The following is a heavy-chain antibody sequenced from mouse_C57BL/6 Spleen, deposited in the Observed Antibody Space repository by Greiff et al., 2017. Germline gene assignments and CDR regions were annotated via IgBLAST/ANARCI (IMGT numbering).Heavy chain of an antibody. V-gene: IGHV1-42*01. CDR1: GYSFTGYY. Sequence: EVQLQESGPELVKPGASVKISCKASGYSFTGYYMNWVKQSPEKSLEWIGEINPSTGGTTYNQKFKAKATLTVDKSSSTAYMQLKSLTSEDSAVDYCARDSLPKWYFDVWGTGTTVTVSS. CDR2: INPSTGGT. D-gene: IGHD3-2*01. CDR3: ARDSLPKWYFDV. J-gene: IGHJ1*03.